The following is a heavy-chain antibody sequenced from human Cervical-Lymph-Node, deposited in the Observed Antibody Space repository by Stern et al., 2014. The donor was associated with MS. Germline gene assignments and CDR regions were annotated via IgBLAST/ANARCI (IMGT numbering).Heavy chain of an antibody. CDR1: GYKFSIYW. CDR3: ARQTTAWASDV. D-gene: IGHD1-14*01. J-gene: IGHJ4*02. CDR2: IDPGDSEA. V-gene: IGHV5-51*01. Sequence: EVQLGESGAELIRPGESLKISCTGSGYKFSIYWIAWVRQMPGTGPERMVIIDPGDSEARSSPSFQGQVNMSADKSTSTAYLQWSSLNASDTAMYFCARQTTAWASDVWGQGTLVTVSS.